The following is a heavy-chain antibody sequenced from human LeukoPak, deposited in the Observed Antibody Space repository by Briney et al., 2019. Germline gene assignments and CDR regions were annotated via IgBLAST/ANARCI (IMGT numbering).Heavy chain of an antibody. J-gene: IGHJ6*02. CDR1: GFTFSSYG. Sequence: GGSLRLSCAASGFTFSSYGMHWVRQAPGKGLECLSSISSNGGSTYYANSVKGRFTISRDNSKSTLYLQMGSLRAEDMAVYYCARGGATSAYGMDVWGQGTTVTVSS. D-gene: IGHD2-2*01. CDR2: ISSNGGST. V-gene: IGHV3-64*01. CDR3: ARGGATSAYGMDV.